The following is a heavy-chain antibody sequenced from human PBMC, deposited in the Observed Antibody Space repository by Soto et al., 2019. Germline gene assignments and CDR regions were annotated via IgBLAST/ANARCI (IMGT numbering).Heavy chain of an antibody. J-gene: IGHJ6*03. CDR3: ARDKYDYGGGRDYYYMDV. Sequence: EVQLVESGGGLVQPGGSLRLSCAASGFTVSSNYMSWVRQAPGKGLEWVSVIYSGGSTYYADSVKGRFTISRDNSKNTLYLQMNSLRAEDTAVYYCARDKYDYGGGRDYYYMDVWGKGTTVTVSS. CDR1: GFTVSSNY. CDR2: IYSGGST. V-gene: IGHV3-66*01. D-gene: IGHD4-17*01.